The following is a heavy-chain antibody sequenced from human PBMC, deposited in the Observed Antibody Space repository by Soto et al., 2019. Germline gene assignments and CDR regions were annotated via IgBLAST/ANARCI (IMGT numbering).Heavy chain of an antibody. CDR1: GFTFNTYT. Sequence: EVQLVESGGGLEQPGGSLRLSCAASGFTFNTYTMNWVRQAPGKGLEWVSHISSGSGTKYYADSVKGRFTISRDNAKNSLYLPMNSLRDEDTAVYYCARVTGTGYFDYWGQGALVTVSS. J-gene: IGHJ4*02. CDR2: ISSGSGTK. D-gene: IGHD3-9*01. V-gene: IGHV3-48*02. CDR3: ARVTGTGYFDY.